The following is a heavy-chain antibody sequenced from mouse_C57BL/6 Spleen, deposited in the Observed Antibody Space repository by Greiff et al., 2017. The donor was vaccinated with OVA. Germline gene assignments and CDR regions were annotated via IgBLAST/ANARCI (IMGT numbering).Heavy chain of an antibody. CDR3: ARSGLTGTFDY. CDR2: INPNNGGT. Sequence: DVQLQESGPELVKPGASVKIPCTASGYTFTDYNMDWVKQSHGKSLEWIGDINPNNGGTIYNQKFKGKATLTVDKSSSTAYMELRSLTSEDTAVYYCARSGLTGTFDYWGQGTTLTVSS. D-gene: IGHD4-1*01. CDR1: GYTFTDYN. J-gene: IGHJ2*01. V-gene: IGHV1-18*01.